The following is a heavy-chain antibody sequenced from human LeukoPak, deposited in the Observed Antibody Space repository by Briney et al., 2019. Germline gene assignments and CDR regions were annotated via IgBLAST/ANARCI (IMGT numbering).Heavy chain of an antibody. CDR1: GFTFSSYG. Sequence: GGSLRLSCAASGFTFSSYGMHWVRQAPGKGLEWVAVIWYDGSNKYYADSVKGRFTISRDNSKNTLYLQMNSLRAEDTAVYYCARVYPPYSSSWHLSYWGQGTLVTVSS. CDR3: ARVYPPYSSSWHLSY. D-gene: IGHD6-13*01. J-gene: IGHJ4*02. CDR2: IWYDGSNK. V-gene: IGHV3-33*01.